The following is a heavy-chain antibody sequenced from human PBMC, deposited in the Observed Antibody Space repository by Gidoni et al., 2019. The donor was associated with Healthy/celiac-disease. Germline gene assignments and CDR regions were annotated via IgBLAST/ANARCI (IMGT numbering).Heavy chain of an antibody. D-gene: IGHD3-16*02. V-gene: IGHV3-21*01. Sequence: EVQLVESGGGLVKPGGSLRLSCAASGFPFSSYSMSWVRQAPGKGLEWFSSISSSSSYIYYADSVKGRFTIARDNAKNSLYLQMNSLRAEDTAVYYCARGGESYRYTAFDYWGQGTLVTVSS. J-gene: IGHJ4*02. CDR2: ISSSSSYI. CDR1: GFPFSSYS. CDR3: ARGGESYRYTAFDY.